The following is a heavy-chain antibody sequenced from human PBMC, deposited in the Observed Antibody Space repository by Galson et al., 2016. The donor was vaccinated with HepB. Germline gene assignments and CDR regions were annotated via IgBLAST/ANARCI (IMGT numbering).Heavy chain of an antibody. D-gene: IGHD1-26*01. CDR1: GFTFSNYV. CDR2: ISGTSGST. CDR3: ATSDSVAGIVGLMLGVHFDY. V-gene: IGHV3-23*01. J-gene: IGHJ4*02. Sequence: SLRLSCAASGFTFSNYVMSWVRQAPGKGLVWVSSISGTSGSTYYADSVKGRFTISRDNSKSTLYVQMNNLRADDAAVYDCATSDSVAGIVGLMLGVHFDYWGQATLVTVSS.